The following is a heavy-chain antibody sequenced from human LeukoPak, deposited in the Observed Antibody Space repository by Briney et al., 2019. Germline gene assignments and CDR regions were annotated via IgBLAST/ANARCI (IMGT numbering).Heavy chain of an antibody. Sequence: GGSLRLSCAASGFTFRDYSMNWVRQAPGKGLEWVSSISRNSRHVYYGGSVWGRFTISRDDARNFLFLEMNSLRADDMAVYYCVRDFMGMGGTTAYLHYWGQGTLVTDSS. CDR2: ISRNSRHV. V-gene: IGHV3-21*01. D-gene: IGHD1-26*01. CDR3: VRDFMGMGGTTAYLHY. CDR1: GFTFRDYS. J-gene: IGHJ1*01.